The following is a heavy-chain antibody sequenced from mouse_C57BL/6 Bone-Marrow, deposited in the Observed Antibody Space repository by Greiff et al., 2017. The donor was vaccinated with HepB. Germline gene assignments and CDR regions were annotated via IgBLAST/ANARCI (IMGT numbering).Heavy chain of an antibody. CDR3: VRLDGPWFAY. D-gene: IGHD2-3*01. J-gene: IGHJ3*01. CDR2: IYPRDGST. V-gene: IGHV1-78*01. CDR1: GYTFTDHT. Sequence: QVHVKQSDAELVKPGASVKISCKVSGYTFTDHTIHWMKQRPEKGLEWIGYIYPRDGSTKYNEKFKGKATLTADKSSSTAYMQHNSLTSEDSAVYVCVRLDGPWFAYWGQGTLVTVSA.